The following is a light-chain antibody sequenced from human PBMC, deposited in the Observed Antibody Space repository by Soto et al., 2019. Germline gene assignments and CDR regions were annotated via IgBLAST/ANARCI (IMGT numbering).Light chain of an antibody. CDR3: QQSYGTPPIT. Sequence: DIQMTQSPSSLSASVGDRVTITCRASQSISSYLNRYQQKPGKAPKLLIYAASSLQSGGPSRFSGGSSATDFTLTISSRQPEDFATYYCQQSYGTPPITFGQGTRLEIK. CDR2: AAS. J-gene: IGKJ5*01. CDR1: QSISSY. V-gene: IGKV1-39*01.